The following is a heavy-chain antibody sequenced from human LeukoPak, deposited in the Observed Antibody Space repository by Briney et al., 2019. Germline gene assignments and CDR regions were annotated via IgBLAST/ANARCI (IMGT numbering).Heavy chain of an antibody. CDR2: IFVGSGNT. V-gene: IGHV1-58*01. Sequence: SVKVSCKASGFTFTSSVVQWVRQACGQRLEWIGWIFVGSGNTNYAQKFQERVTITRDMSTSLVYMELSSPRPEDTAVYYCAREGVGSYFFDYWGQGTLVTVSS. CDR1: GFTFTSSV. J-gene: IGHJ4*02. D-gene: IGHD1-26*01. CDR3: AREGVGSYFFDY.